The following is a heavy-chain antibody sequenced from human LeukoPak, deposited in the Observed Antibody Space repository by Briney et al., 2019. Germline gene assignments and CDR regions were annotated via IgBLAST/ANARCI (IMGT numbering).Heavy chain of an antibody. CDR3: ARDSMRSGWFFFDY. CDR2: IKQDGSEI. CDR1: GITFSSYW. Sequence: GGSLRLSCAASGITFSSYWMSWVRQAPGKGLEWVANIKQDGSEIYYVDSVKGRFTISRDNAKNSLYLRMNSLRAEDTAVYYCARDSMRSGWFFFDYWGQGTLVTVSS. V-gene: IGHV3-7*04. J-gene: IGHJ4*02. D-gene: IGHD6-19*01.